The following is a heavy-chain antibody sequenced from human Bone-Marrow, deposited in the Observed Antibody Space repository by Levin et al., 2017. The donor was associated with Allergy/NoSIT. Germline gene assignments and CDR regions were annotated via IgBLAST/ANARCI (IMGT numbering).Heavy chain of an antibody. CDR3: AKGGTHSTNVLDD. CDR1: GFTFSSYA. D-gene: IGHD3-16*01. V-gene: IGHV3-23*01. J-gene: IGHJ4*02. Sequence: ETLSLTCAASGFTFSSYAMSWVRQAPGKGLEWVSTISGSGGSTYYADSVKGRFTISRGNSKSTLYLQMNSLGAEDTAVYYCAKGGTHSTNVLDDWGQGTLVTVSS. CDR2: ISGSGGST.